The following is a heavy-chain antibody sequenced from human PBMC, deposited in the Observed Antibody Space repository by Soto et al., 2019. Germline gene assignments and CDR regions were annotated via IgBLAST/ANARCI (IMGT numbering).Heavy chain of an antibody. Sequence: PGGSLRLSCAASGFTFTTYCIHWVRQAPGKGLEWVAFISYDGVSKYHSESVRGRFTISRDTSKNTMYLQMNSLRPEDTAVYYCAKDFGRLLAATPDSWGQGTLVTVCS. CDR1: GFTFTTYC. CDR3: AKDFGRLLAATPDS. CDR2: ISYDGVSK. D-gene: IGHD2-15*01. J-gene: IGHJ4*02. V-gene: IGHV3-30*18.